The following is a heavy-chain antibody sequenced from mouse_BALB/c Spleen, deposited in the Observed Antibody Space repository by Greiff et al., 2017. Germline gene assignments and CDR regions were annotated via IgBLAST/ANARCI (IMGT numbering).Heavy chain of an antibody. J-gene: IGHJ4*01. CDR3: ARSVYGSSYSYAMDY. D-gene: IGHD1-1*01. CDR2: IDPENGNT. CDR1: GFNIKDYY. V-gene: IGHV14-1*02. Sequence: EVQLQQSGAELVRPGALVKLSCKASGFNIKDYYMHWVKQRPEQGLEWIGWIDPENGNTIYDPKFQGKASITADTSSNTAYLQLSSLTSEDTAVYYCARSVYGSSYSYAMDYWGQGTSVTVSS.